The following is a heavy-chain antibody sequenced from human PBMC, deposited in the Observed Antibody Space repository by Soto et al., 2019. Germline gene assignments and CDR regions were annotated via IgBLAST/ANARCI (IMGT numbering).Heavy chain of an antibody. Sequence: EVQLVESGGGLVQPGGSLRLSCAASGFTVSSNYMSWVRQAPGKGLEWVSVIYSGSSTYYADSVKGIFTIYRDNSKNTPQLKMNNLRTQETAVYYCARSTVTAFCHNCGMDVWGQGTTVTVSS. D-gene: IGHD4-17*01. CDR1: GFTVSSNY. CDR3: ARSTVTAFCHNCGMDV. V-gene: IGHV3-66*01. J-gene: IGHJ6*02. CDR2: IYSGSST.